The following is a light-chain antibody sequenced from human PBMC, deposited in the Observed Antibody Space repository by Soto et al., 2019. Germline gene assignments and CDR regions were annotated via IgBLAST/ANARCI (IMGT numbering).Light chain of an antibody. CDR3: QKYNDAPYT. CDR2: AAS. J-gene: IGKJ2*01. V-gene: IGKV1-27*01. Sequence: DIQMTQSPSSLSASVGDRVNITCRASQGISNYLAWYQQKPGKIPKLLIYAASTLQSGDPSRFSGSGSGTDFTLTISSLQPEDVATYYCQKYNDAPYTFGQGTNLEIK. CDR1: QGISNY.